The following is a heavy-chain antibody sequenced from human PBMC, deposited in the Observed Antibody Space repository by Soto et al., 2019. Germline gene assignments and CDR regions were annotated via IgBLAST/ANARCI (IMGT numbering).Heavy chain of an antibody. V-gene: IGHV3-23*01. D-gene: IGHD4-17*01. J-gene: IGHJ4*02. CDR2: ISGDGGVT. Sequence: GGSLRLSCAASGFTFSKFAMSWVRQAPGEGLEWVSAISGDGGVTYYADSVKGRFTISRDNSKNTLYLQMSSLRAEDTALYYCAKARTTVSSYYFDYWGQGTPVTVYS. CDR3: AKARTTVSSYYFDY. CDR1: GFTFSKFA.